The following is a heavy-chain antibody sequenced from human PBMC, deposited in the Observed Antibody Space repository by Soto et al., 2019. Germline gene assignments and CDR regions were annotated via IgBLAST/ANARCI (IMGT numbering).Heavy chain of an antibody. Sequence: EVQVVESGGGLVQPGGSLRLSCAASGFTFRSYSMTWVRQAPGKGLEWVSYSSSSSSTIYYADSVKGRFTISRDNAKNSLYLQMNSLRAEDTAVYYCARESRLDTFDIWGQGTMVTVSS. CDR2: SSSSSSTI. CDR3: ARESRLDTFDI. J-gene: IGHJ3*02. D-gene: IGHD6-25*01. V-gene: IGHV3-48*01. CDR1: GFTFRSYS.